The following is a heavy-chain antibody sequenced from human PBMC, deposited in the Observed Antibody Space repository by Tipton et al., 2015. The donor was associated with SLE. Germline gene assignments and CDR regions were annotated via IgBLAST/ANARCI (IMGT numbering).Heavy chain of an antibody. CDR2: ISSSGSTI. D-gene: IGHD3-22*01. V-gene: IGHV3-48*03. Sequence: SLRLSCAASGFTFSSYEMNWVRQAPGKGLEWVSYISSSGSTIYYADSVKGRFTISRDNAKNSLYLQMNSLRAGDTAVYYCARADSSDYDGSFDIWGQGTMVTVSS. CDR3: ARADSSDYDGSFDI. CDR1: GFTFSSYE. J-gene: IGHJ3*02.